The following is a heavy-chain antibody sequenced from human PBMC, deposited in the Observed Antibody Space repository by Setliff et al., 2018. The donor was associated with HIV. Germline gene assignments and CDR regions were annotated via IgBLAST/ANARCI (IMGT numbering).Heavy chain of an antibody. CDR2: IFHSENT. Sequence: SETLSLTCAVSGGSVSSSNWWSWVRQPPGKGLEWIGEIFHSENTNYNPSLKSRVTISVDKSKNQFSLKVTSVTAADTAVYYCASGDNFWSGSYYWGQGTLVTVSS. CDR1: GGSVSSSNW. D-gene: IGHD3-3*01. J-gene: IGHJ4*02. V-gene: IGHV4-4*02. CDR3: ASGDNFWSGSYY.